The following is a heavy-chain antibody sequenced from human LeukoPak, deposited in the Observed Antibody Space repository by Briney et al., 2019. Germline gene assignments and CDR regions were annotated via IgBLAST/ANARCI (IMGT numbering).Heavy chain of an antibody. CDR2: ISGSGGST. Sequence: GGSLRLSCAASGFTFSSYAMSWVRQAPGGGLEWVSAISGSGGSTYYADSVKGRFTISRDNSKNTLYLQMNSLRAEDTAVYYCAKGGLWFGELIDYWGQGTLVTVSS. CDR3: AKGGLWFGELIDY. D-gene: IGHD3-10*01. CDR1: GFTFSSYA. V-gene: IGHV3-23*01. J-gene: IGHJ4*02.